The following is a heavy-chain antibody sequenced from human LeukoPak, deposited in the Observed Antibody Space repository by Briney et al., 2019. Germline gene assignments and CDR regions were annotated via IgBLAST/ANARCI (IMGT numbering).Heavy chain of an antibody. Sequence: SESLSLTCAVYGGSLSGYYWNWIRQPPGKGLEWIGEINHRGSTNYNPSLKNRVTISVDTPKNQFSLKLSSVTAADTAVYYCARGPPSGYYLLPLDYWGQGTLVTVSS. CDR3: ARGPPSGYYLLPLDY. V-gene: IGHV4-34*01. D-gene: IGHD3-22*01. CDR1: GGSLSGYY. J-gene: IGHJ4*02. CDR2: INHRGST.